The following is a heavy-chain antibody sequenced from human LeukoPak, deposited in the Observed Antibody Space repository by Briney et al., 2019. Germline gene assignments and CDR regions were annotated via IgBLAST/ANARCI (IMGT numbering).Heavy chain of an antibody. V-gene: IGHV4-39*01. CDR3: ARQSVVATPFDY. CDR2: IYSGST. J-gene: IGHJ4*02. CDR1: GGSISSSSDY. D-gene: IGHD2-15*01. Sequence: RSETLSLTCTVSGGSISSSSDYWGWIRQPPGKGLEWIGSIYSGSTYYNPSLKSRVTISVDTSKNQFSLKLSSVTAADTAVYYCARQSVVATPFDYWGQGTLVTVSS.